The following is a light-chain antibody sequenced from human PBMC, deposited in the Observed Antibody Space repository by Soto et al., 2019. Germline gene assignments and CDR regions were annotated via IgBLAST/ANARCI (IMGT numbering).Light chain of an antibody. CDR3: QTWGTGIQV. Sequence: QAVVTQSPSASASLGASVNLTCSLSSGHSYYAIAWHQQQPEKGPRYLMKLNSDGSHNKGDGIPDRFSGSSSGAERYLTISSLQSEDEADYYCQTWGTGIQVFGGGTKLTVL. CDR1: SGHSYYA. J-gene: IGLJ2*01. CDR2: LNSDGSH. V-gene: IGLV4-69*01.